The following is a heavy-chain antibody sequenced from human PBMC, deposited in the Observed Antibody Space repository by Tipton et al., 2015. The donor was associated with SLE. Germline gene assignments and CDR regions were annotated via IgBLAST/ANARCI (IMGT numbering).Heavy chain of an antibody. V-gene: IGHV1-69*18. CDR3: ARDRIKRPDPRTGYSSYYYYGMDV. D-gene: IGHD6-13*01. CDR1: GGTFSSYA. J-gene: IGHJ6*02. CDR2: IIPIFDTA. Sequence: QLVQSGAEVKKPGSSVKVSCKASGGTFSSYAISWVRQAPGQGLEWMGRIIPIFDTANYAQKFQGRVTITADESTSTAYMELSSLRSEDTAVYYCARDRIKRPDPRTGYSSYYYYGMDVWGQGTTVTVSS.